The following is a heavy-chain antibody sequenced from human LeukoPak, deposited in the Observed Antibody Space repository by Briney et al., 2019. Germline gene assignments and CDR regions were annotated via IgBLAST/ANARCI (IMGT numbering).Heavy chain of an antibody. CDR2: ISGSGGST. J-gene: IGHJ3*01. D-gene: IGHD3-3*01. CDR3: AKDFYDFWALPEGLGA. CDR1: GFTFSSYA. Sequence: QPGGSLRLSCAASGFTFSSYAMSWVRQAPGKGLEWVSAISGSGGSTYYADSVKGRFTISRDNSKNTLYLQMNSLRAEDTAVYYCAKDFYDFWALPEGLGARGQGTMVTVSS. V-gene: IGHV3-23*01.